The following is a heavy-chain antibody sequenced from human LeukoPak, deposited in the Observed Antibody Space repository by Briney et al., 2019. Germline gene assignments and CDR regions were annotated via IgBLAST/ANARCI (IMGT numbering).Heavy chain of an antibody. Sequence: GGSLRLSCAASGFTFSTFAMSWARQDPGRGLEWVSSITGAGDTTYYPESVKGRFIISRDNSKNTLYLQMNSLRVEDTALYFCVRDRNYYEALQRSYWGQGTLVTVSS. CDR1: GFTFSTFA. J-gene: IGHJ4*02. CDR3: VRDRNYYEALQRSY. D-gene: IGHD3-3*01. CDR2: ITGAGDTT. V-gene: IGHV3-23*01.